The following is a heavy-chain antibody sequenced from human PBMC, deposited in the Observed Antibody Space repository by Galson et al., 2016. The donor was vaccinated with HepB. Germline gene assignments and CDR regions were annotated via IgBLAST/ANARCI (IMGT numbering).Heavy chain of an antibody. CDR2: IYYSSNT. CDR3: ARQYTTGWYEYYFDY. Sequence: SETLSLTCTVSGASISSSNYYWGWIRQPPGKGLEWIGSIYYSSNTYYNPSLKSRVTISGDTSNNQFSLKLTSVTAADTAVYYCARQYTTGWYEYYFDYWGQGALVTVSS. CDR1: GASISSSNYY. D-gene: IGHD6-19*01. V-gene: IGHV4-39*01. J-gene: IGHJ4*02.